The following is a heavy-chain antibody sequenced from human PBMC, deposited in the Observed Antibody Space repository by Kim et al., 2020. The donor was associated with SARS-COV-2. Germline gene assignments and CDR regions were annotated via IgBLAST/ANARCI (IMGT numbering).Heavy chain of an antibody. Sequence: GGSLRLSCSASGFTFSSYAMHWVRQAPGKGLEYVSGISSNGGSTYYADSVKGRFTISRDNSKNTLYLQMSSLRVEDTAIYYCVKMYYGSGSDVDYWGQG. CDR3: VKMYYGSGSDVDY. D-gene: IGHD3-10*01. V-gene: IGHV3-64D*09. J-gene: IGHJ4*02. CDR1: GFTFSSYA. CDR2: ISSNGGST.